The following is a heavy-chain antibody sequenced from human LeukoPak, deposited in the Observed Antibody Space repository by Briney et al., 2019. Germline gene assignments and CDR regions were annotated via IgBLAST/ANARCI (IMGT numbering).Heavy chain of an antibody. Sequence: ASVKVSCKVSGGTFSSYAISWVRQAPGQGLEWMGGIIPIFGTANYAQKFQGRVTITADESTSTAYMELSSLRSEDTAVYYCASGKNWFFDYWGQGTLVTVSS. J-gene: IGHJ4*02. D-gene: IGHD3-10*01. CDR3: ASGKNWFFDY. CDR2: IIPIFGTA. CDR1: GGTFSSYA. V-gene: IGHV1-69*13.